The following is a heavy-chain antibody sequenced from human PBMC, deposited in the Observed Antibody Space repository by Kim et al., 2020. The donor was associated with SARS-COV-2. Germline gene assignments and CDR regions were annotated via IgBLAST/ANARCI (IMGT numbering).Heavy chain of an antibody. D-gene: IGHD2-15*01. V-gene: IGHV5-51*01. CDR1: GYSFTSYW. CDR2: IYPGDSDT. CDR3: ARLEYCSGGSCQEDYGMDV. Sequence: GESLKISCKGSGYSFTSYWIGWVRQMPGKGLEWMGIIYPGDSDTRYSPSFQGQVTISADKSISTAYLQWSSLKASDTAMYYCARLEYCSGGSCQEDYGMDVWGQGTTVTVSS. J-gene: IGHJ6*02.